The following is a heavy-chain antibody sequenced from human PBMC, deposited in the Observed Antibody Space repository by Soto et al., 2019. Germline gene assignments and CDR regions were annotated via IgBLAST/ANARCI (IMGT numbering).Heavy chain of an antibody. CDR3: ARSTAGRRGLYYYYYYGMDV. CDR1: GGTFSSYA. V-gene: IGHV1-69*13. Sequence: ASVKVSCKASGGTFSSYAISWVRQAPGQGLEWMGGIIPIFGTANYAQKFQGRVTITADESTSTAYMELSSLRSEDTAVYYCARSTAGRRGLYYYYYYGMDVWGQGTTVTVSS. CDR2: IIPIFGTA. J-gene: IGHJ6*02. D-gene: IGHD6-13*01.